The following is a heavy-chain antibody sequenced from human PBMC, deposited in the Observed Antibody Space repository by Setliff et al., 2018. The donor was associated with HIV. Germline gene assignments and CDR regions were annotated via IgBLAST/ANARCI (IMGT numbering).Heavy chain of an antibody. J-gene: IGHJ5*02. D-gene: IGHD3-3*02. Sequence: SETLSLTCTVSGDSINTDGLYWTWIRQHPATGLEWIGYIHYNGITYYNPSLESRVTISVDTSKNQFSLRLSSVTAADTAVYYCARTIKEHLAVLWFDPWGQGTLVTVSS. CDR3: ARTIKEHLAVLWFDP. CDR2: IHYNGIT. V-gene: IGHV4-31*03. CDR1: GDSINTDGLY.